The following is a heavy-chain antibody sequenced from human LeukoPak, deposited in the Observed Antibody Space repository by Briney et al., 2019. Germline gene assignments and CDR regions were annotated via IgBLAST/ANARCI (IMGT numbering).Heavy chain of an antibody. CDR2: MDYSGRT. Sequence: SETLSLTCTVSGGSISDYYWTWIRQSPGTGLEWIGYMDYSGRTDYNPSLESRVTILLDTSKNQFSLHLTSVTAADTALYYCARHARGWVGESDHWGQGTLVTVSS. D-gene: IGHD3-16*01. J-gene: IGHJ4*02. CDR3: ARHARGWVGESDH. CDR1: GGSISDYY. V-gene: IGHV4-59*08.